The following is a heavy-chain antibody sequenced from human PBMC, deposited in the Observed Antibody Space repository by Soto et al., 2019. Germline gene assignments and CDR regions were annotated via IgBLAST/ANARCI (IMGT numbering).Heavy chain of an antibody. J-gene: IGHJ3*02. CDR2: ISAYNGNT. CDR1: AGTFSSYT. CDR3: PRGCSTSCRDGFDI. Sequence: ASVKVACKASAGTFSSYTFSSVRQPPGQGIEWMGWISAYNGNTNYAQKLQGRVAMTTDTSTSTAYMELRSLRSDHTAVHYGPRGCSTSCRDGFDIRAQQTTVSV. V-gene: IGHV1-18*01. D-gene: IGHD2-2*01.